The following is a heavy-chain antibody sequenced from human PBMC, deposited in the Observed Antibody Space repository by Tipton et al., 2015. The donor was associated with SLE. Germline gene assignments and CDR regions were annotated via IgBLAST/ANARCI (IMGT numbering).Heavy chain of an antibody. CDR2: INHSGST. V-gene: IGHV4-34*01. Sequence: TLSLTCAVYGGSFSGYYWSWIRQPPGKGLEWIGEINHSGSTNYNPSLKSRVTISVDTSKNQFSLKLSSVTAADTAVYYCARDWWEINAFDIWGQGTMVTVSS. D-gene: IGHD1-26*01. CDR1: GGSFSGYY. CDR3: ARDWWEINAFDI. J-gene: IGHJ3*02.